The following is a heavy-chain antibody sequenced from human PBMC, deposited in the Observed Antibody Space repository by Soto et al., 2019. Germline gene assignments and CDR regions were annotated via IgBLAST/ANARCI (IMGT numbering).Heavy chain of an antibody. Sequence: GSLQLSCAASGFTFSSYSMNWVRQAPGKGLEWVSSISSSSSYIYYADSVKGRFTISRDNAKNSLYLQMNSLRAEDTAVYYCARRSAYCGGDCYRGGAFDIWGQGTMVTVSS. J-gene: IGHJ3*02. CDR3: ARRSAYCGGDCYRGGAFDI. CDR2: ISSSSSYI. D-gene: IGHD2-21*02. V-gene: IGHV3-21*01. CDR1: GFTFSSYS.